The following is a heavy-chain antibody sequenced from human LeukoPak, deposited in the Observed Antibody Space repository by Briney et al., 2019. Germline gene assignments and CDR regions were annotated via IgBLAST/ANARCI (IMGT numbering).Heavy chain of an antibody. D-gene: IGHD2-2*01. CDR1: GFILTNAW. V-gene: IGHV3-23*01. CDR3: AKDQSDIVVVPAAMFYYGMDV. CDR2: ISGSGGST. Sequence: GGSLRLSCAASGFILTNAWMTWVRQAPGKGLEWVSAISGSGGSTYFADSVKGRFTISRDNSKNTLYLQMNSLRAEDTAVYYCAKDQSDIVVVPAAMFYYGMDVWGQGTTVTVSS. J-gene: IGHJ6*02.